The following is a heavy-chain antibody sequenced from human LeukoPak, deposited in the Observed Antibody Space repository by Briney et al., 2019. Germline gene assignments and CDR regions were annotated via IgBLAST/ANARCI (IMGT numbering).Heavy chain of an antibody. J-gene: IGHJ4*02. Sequence: ASAKVSCKASGYTFTGYYMHWVRQAPGQGLEWMGRINPNSGGTNYAQKFQGRVTMTRDTSISTAYMELSRLRSDDTAVYYCARGYYDSSGNYYPEAGFDYWGQGTLVTVSS. V-gene: IGHV1-2*06. CDR3: ARGYYDSSGNYYPEAGFDY. CDR1: GYTFTGYY. CDR2: INPNSGGT. D-gene: IGHD3-22*01.